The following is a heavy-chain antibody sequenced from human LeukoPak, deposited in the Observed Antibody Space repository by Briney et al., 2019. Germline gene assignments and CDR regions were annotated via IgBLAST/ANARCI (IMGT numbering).Heavy chain of an antibody. Sequence: GESLKISCKGSGYSFTSYWIGWVRQMPGKGLEWMGIIYPGDSDTRYSPSFQCQVTISADKSISTAYLQWSSLKASDTAMYYCARPLWAGRAVAGLGGFDYWGQGTLVTVSS. CDR1: GYSFTSYW. CDR2: IYPGDSDT. D-gene: IGHD6-19*01. V-gene: IGHV5-51*01. CDR3: ARPLWAGRAVAGLGGFDY. J-gene: IGHJ4*02.